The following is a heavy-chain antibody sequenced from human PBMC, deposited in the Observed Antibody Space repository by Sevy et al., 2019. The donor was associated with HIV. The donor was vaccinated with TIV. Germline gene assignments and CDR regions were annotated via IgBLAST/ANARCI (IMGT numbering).Heavy chain of an antibody. D-gene: IGHD6-19*01. CDR3: TARSTYPSSGWPFDY. Sequence: GGSLRLSCAASGFTFSNAWMSWVRQAPGKGLEWVGRIKSKTDGGTTDYAAPVKGRFTISRDDSKNTLYLQINSLKTEDTAVYYCTARSTYPSSGWPFDYWGQGTLVTVSS. V-gene: IGHV3-15*01. CDR1: GFTFSNAW. CDR2: IKSKTDGGTT. J-gene: IGHJ4*02.